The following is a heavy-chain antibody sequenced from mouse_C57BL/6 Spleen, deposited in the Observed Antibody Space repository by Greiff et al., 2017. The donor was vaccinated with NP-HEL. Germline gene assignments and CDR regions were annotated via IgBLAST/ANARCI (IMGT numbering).Heavy chain of an antibody. D-gene: IGHD2-3*01. CDR1: GSTFSDYG. J-gene: IGHJ4*01. V-gene: IGHV5-15*01. CDR2: ISNLAYSI. CDR3: ARHDENYAMDY. Sequence: EVQLVESGGGLVQPGGSLKLSCAASGSTFSDYGMAWVRQAPRKGPEWVAFISNLAYSIYYADTVTGRFTISRENAKNTLYLEMSSLRSEDTAMYYCARHDENYAMDYWGQGTSVTVSS.